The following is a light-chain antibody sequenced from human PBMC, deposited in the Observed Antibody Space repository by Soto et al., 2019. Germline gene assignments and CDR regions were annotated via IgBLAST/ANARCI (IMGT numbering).Light chain of an antibody. V-gene: IGKV3-11*01. J-gene: IGKJ1*01. CDR1: QSVSSY. CDR2: DAS. CDR3: QQYGSSPWT. Sequence: EIVLTQSPATLSLSPGERATLSCRASQSVSSYLAWYQQKPGQAPRLLIYDASNRATGIPARFRGSGSGTDFTLTISRLEPEDFAVYYCQQYGSSPWTFGQGTKVEIQ.